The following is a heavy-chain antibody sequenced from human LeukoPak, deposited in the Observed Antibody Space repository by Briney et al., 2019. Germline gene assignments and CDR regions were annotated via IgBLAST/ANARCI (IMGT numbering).Heavy chain of an antibody. J-gene: IGHJ4*02. Sequence: GGSLRLSCAASGFTLSNYSMHWVRQPAGEGLEWVSALGTAGDTFYPGSVKGRFTISRDNAKKSLFLQMNSLRAEDTAVYYCARQNTPHGNFDYWGQGTLVTVSS. V-gene: IGHV3-13*01. CDR2: LGTAGDT. CDR1: GFTLSNYS. D-gene: IGHD5-24*01. CDR3: ARQNTPHGNFDY.